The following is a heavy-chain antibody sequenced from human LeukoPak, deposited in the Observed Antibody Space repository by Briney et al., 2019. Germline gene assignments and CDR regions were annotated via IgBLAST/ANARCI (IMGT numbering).Heavy chain of an antibody. D-gene: IGHD7-27*01. CDR1: GGSISDYS. CDR3: ARDLSSAPHDENWAANRFDP. Sequence: SETLSLTCTVSGGSISDYSWSWIRQPPGKGLEWIGNIYYSGSANHNPSLKSRVTISRDTSKNQFSLKLTSVTTADTAVYYCARDLSSAPHDENWAANRFDPWGQGTLVTVSS. J-gene: IGHJ5*02. CDR2: IYYSGSA. V-gene: IGHV4-59*01.